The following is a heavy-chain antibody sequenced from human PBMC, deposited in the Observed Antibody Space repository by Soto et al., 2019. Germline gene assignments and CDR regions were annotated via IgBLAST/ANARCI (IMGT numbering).Heavy chain of an antibody. CDR3: ARETRYFDWPINDAFDI. CDR1: GGSISSGDYY. D-gene: IGHD3-9*01. J-gene: IGHJ3*02. V-gene: IGHV4-30-4*01. Sequence: QVQLQESGPGLVKPSQTLSLTCTVSGGSISSGDYYWSWIRQPPGKGLEWIGYIYYSGSTYYNPSLKSRVTISVDTSKNQFSLKLSSVTAADTAVYYCARETRYFDWPINDAFDIWGQGTMVTVSS. CDR2: IYYSGST.